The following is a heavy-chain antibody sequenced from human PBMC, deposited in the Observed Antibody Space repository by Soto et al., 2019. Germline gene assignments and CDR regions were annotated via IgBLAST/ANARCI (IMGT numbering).Heavy chain of an antibody. D-gene: IGHD2-15*01. Sequence: SVKVSCKASGFTFTSSAVQWVRQARGQRLEWIGWIVVGSGNTNYAQKFQERVTITRDMSTSTAYMELSSLRSEDTAVYYCAADRGYCSGGSCYLSWFDPWGQGTLVTVSS. V-gene: IGHV1-58*01. CDR2: IVVGSGNT. CDR3: AADRGYCSGGSCYLSWFDP. J-gene: IGHJ5*02. CDR1: GFTFTSSA.